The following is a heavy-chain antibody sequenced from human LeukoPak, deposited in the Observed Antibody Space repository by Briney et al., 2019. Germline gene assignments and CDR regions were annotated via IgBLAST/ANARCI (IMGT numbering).Heavy chain of an antibody. CDR3: ARTIFGVVSWFDH. D-gene: IGHD3-3*01. CDR2: IYYSGST. V-gene: IGHV4-30-4*01. CDR1: GGSISSGDYY. J-gene: IGHJ5*02. Sequence: PSETLSLTCTVSGGSISSGDYYWSWVRQPPGKGLEWIGYIYYSGSTYYNPSLKSRVTISVDTSKNQFSLKLSSVTAADTAVYYCARTIFGVVSWFDHWGQGTLVTVSS.